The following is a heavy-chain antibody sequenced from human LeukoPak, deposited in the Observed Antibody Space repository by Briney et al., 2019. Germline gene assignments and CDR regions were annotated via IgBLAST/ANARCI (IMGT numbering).Heavy chain of an antibody. CDR3: ARPGSGSYSFAAFDI. CDR1: GGTFISYA. J-gene: IGHJ3*02. V-gene: IGHV1-69*13. D-gene: IGHD1-26*01. CDR2: IIHIFGAA. Sequence: ASVKVSCKASGGTFISYAISWVRQAPGQGLEWMGGIIHIFGAANYAQKLQGRVTITAEESTSTAYMELSSLRSEDTAVYYCARPGSGSYSFAAFDIWGQGTMVTVSS.